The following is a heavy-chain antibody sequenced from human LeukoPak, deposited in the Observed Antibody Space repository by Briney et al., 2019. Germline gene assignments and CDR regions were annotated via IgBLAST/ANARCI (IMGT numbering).Heavy chain of an antibody. J-gene: IGHJ4*02. D-gene: IGHD3-22*01. CDR2: ISGSGDST. CDR1: GFTFSNYA. V-gene: IGHV3-23*01. CDR3: ARRDYYDSSGYRLDY. Sequence: GGSLRLSCAASGFTFSNYAMNWVRHAPGKGLEWVSVISGSGDSTYYADSVKGRFTISRDNSKNTLYLQMNSLRAEDTAVYYCARRDYYDSSGYRLDYWGQGTLVTVSS.